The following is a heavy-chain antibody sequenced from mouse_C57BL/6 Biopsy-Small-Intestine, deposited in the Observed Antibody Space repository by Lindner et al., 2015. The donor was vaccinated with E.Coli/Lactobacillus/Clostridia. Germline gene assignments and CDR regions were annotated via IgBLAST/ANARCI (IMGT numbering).Heavy chain of an antibody. CDR3: GRSPYYYGSSYPFDY. Sequence: VQLQESGAELVKPGASVKISCKASGYAFSSYWMNWVKQRPGKGLEWIGQIYPGDGDTNYNGKFKGKATLTADKSSSTAYMQLSSLTSEDSAVYFCGRSPYYYGSSYPFDYWGQGTTLTVSS. J-gene: IGHJ2*01. V-gene: IGHV1-80*01. CDR2: IYPGDGDT. CDR1: GYAFSSYW. D-gene: IGHD1-1*01.